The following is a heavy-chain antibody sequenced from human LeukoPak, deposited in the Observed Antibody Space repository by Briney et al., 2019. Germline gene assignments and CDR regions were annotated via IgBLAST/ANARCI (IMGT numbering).Heavy chain of an antibody. V-gene: IGHV3-7*03. J-gene: IGHJ6*02. Sequence: GGSLRLSCAAPGFALSSHWMTWVRQVPGRGPEWVANVNRDGSETYYLDSVKGRFTISKDNAKNSLYLQMNSLRAEDTALYHCARNNGMDVWGQGTTVIVSS. CDR3: ARNNGMDV. CDR2: VNRDGSET. CDR1: GFALSSHW.